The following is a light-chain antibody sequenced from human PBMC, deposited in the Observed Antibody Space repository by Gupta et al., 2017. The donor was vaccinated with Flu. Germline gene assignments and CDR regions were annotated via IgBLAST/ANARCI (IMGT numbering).Light chain of an antibody. J-gene: IGKJ1*01. Sequence: SPSTLSASVGDRVTITCRASQSISTWLAWYQQKPGKAPKLLIYKASNLESGVPSRFSGTGSGTEFTLTSSSLQPDDFATYYCQQYNSYWTFGQGTKVEIK. CDR3: QQYNSYWT. V-gene: IGKV1-5*03. CDR1: QSISTW. CDR2: KAS.